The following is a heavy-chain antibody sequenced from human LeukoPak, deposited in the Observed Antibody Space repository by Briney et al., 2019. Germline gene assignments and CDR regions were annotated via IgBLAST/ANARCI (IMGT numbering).Heavy chain of an antibody. CDR3: TRIAAYYYYYGMDV. CDR2: IKSKTDGGTT. Sequence: PGGSLRLSCAASGFTFSNAWMSWVRQAPGKGLEWVGRIKSKTDGGTTDYAAPVKGRFTISRDDSKNTLYLQMNSLKTEDTAVYCCTRIAAYYYYYGMDVWGQGTTVTVSS. V-gene: IGHV3-15*01. D-gene: IGHD6-13*01. J-gene: IGHJ6*02. CDR1: GFTFSNAW.